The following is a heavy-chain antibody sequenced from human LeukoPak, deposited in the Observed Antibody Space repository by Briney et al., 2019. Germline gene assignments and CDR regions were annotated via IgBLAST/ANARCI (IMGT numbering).Heavy chain of an antibody. V-gene: IGHV3-21*01. Sequence: GGSLRLSCAASGFTFRMYWMHWVRQAPGKGLEWVSSISSSSSYIYYADSVKGRFTISRDNAKNSLYLQMNSLRAEDTAVYYCARAGGLRYFDWLFDYWGQGTLVTVSS. CDR2: ISSSSSYI. CDR1: GFTFRMYW. J-gene: IGHJ4*02. CDR3: ARAGGLRYFDWLFDY. D-gene: IGHD3-9*01.